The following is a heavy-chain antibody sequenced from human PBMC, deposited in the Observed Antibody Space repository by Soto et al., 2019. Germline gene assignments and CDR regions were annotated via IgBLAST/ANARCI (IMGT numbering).Heavy chain of an antibody. CDR3: ARTRIQLWTPDY. CDR1: GYTFTGFA. Sequence: ASVKVSCKASGYTFTGFAIQWVRQAPGQRLEWMGWINAGNGDTKYSQKFQGRVTITRDTSISTAYMEVNRLISNDSAVYYCARTRIQLWTPDYWGQGTQVTV. V-gene: IGHV1-3*01. CDR2: INAGNGDT. D-gene: IGHD5-18*01. J-gene: IGHJ4*02.